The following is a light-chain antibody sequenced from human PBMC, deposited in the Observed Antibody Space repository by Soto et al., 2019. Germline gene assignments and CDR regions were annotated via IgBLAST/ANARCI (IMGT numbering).Light chain of an antibody. Sequence: QSALTQPASVSGSPGQSITISCTGTSSDVGGYNYVSWYQQHPGKAPKLMIYEVSNRPSGVSNRFSGSKSGNTASLTISGLQAEDEAYYYCISYTSSSTLVVFGGGTQLTVL. CDR2: EVS. J-gene: IGLJ2*01. CDR1: SSDVGGYNY. CDR3: ISYTSSSTLVV. V-gene: IGLV2-14*01.